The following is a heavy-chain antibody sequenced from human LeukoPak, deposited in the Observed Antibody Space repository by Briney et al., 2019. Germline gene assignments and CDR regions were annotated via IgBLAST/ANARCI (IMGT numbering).Heavy chain of an antibody. D-gene: IGHD5-24*01. J-gene: IGHJ4*02. V-gene: IGHV3-30*03. CDR1: GFTFSSYG. CDR2: ISYDGSNK. Sequence: GGSLRLSCAASGFTFSSYGMHWVRQAPGKGLEWVAVISYDGSNKYYADSVKGRFTISRDNSKNTLYLQMNSLRSEDTAVYYCARSRNGRDGYNFAGSFDYWGQGTLVTVSS. CDR3: ARSRNGRDGYNFAGSFDY.